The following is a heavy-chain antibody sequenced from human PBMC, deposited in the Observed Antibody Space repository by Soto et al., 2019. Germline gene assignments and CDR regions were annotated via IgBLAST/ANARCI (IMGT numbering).Heavy chain of an antibody. CDR2: FDPEDGET. V-gene: IGHV1-24*01. CDR3: ATAGASGSYYTRDNWFEP. D-gene: IGHD3-10*01. Sequence: ASVKVSCKVSGYTLTELSMHWVRQAPGKGLEWMGGFDPEDGETIYAQKFQGRVTMTEDTSTDTAYMELSSLRSEDTAVYYCATAGASGSYYTRDNWFEPWGQGTLVNVSS. CDR1: GYTLTELS. J-gene: IGHJ5*02.